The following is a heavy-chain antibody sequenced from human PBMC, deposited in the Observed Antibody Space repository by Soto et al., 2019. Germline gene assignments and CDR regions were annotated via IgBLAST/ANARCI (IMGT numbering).Heavy chain of an antibody. CDR3: ARSWVTGKGGIDV. Sequence: QVQLVQSGAEVKKPGASVKVSCKASGYTFTSYGLSWVRQAPGQGLEWMGWINGDTGNTNYAQKFRRSVTMTTDTSTNTAYLDLWTLISDDTAVYYCARSWVTGKGGIDVWGQGTTVTVSS. CDR1: GYTFTSYG. CDR2: INGDTGNT. J-gene: IGHJ6*02. D-gene: IGHD3-16*01. V-gene: IGHV1-18*01.